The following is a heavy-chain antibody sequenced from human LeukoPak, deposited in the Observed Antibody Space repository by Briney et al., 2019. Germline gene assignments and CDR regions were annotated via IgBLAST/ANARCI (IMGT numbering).Heavy chain of an antibody. D-gene: IGHD3-9*01. CDR2: IYSGGST. J-gene: IGHJ4*02. CDR3: ARTYYDILPGYNPYFDY. V-gene: IGHV3-66*01. CDR1: GFTVSSNY. Sequence: GGSLRLSCAASGFTVSSNYMSWVRQAPGKGLEWVAVIYSGGSTYYADSVKGRFTISRDNSKNKLYLQMNSLSAEDTAVYYCARTYYDILPGYNPYFDYWGQGILVTVSS.